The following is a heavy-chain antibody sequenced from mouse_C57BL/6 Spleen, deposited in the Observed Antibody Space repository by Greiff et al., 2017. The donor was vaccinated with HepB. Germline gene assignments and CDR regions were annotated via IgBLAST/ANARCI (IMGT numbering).Heavy chain of an antibody. V-gene: IGHV1-81*01. CDR1: GYTFTSYG. CDR3: ARDWDAY. Sequence: QVQLKESGAELARPGASVKLSCKASGYTFTSYGISWVKQRTGQGLEWIGEIYPRSGNTYYNEKFKGKATLTADKSSSTAYMELRSLTSEDSAVYFCARDWDAYWGQGTLVTVSA. J-gene: IGHJ3*01. CDR2: IYPRSGNT. D-gene: IGHD4-1*01.